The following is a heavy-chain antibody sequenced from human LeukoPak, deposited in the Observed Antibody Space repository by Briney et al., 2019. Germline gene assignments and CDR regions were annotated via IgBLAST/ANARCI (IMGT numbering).Heavy chain of an antibody. CDR2: IYSGGST. J-gene: IGHJ5*02. CDR1: GFTFSSYA. D-gene: IGHD6-13*01. V-gene: IGHV3-53*01. Sequence: GGSLRLSCAASGFTFSSYAMHWVRQAPGKGLEWVSVIYSGGSTYYAESVKGRFTISRDNSKNTLYLQMNSLRAEDTAVYYCARGVYSSNNWFDPWGQGTLVTVSS. CDR3: ARGVYSSNNWFDP.